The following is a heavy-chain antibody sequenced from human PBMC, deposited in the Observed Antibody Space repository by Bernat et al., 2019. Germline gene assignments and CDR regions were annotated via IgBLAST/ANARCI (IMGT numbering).Heavy chain of an antibody. CDR2: ISSSSSFT. J-gene: IGHJ6*03. CDR1: GFTFSDYY. V-gene: IGHV3-11*05. Sequence: QVQLVESGGGLVKPGGSLRLSCAASGFTFSDYYMSCIRQAPGKGLDWVSYISSSSSFTNYAESVKGRFTISRDNAKNSLYLQMNSLRAEDTAVYYCARGTSTSAPYMDVWGKGTTVTVSS. CDR3: ARGTSTSAPYMDV.